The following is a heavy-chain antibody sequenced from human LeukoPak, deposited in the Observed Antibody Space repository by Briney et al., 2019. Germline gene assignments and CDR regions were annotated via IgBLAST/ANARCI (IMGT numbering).Heavy chain of an antibody. J-gene: IGHJ4*02. CDR2: ISAYNGNT. V-gene: IGHV1-18*01. CDR1: GYTFTSYG. CDR3: ARDDYDSSGYYYPYYSDN. Sequence: ASVKVSCKASGYTFTSYGISWVRQAPGQGLEWMGWISAYNGNTNYAQKLQGRVTMTTSTYTRTDYMELRSLRSDDTAVYYCARDDYDSSGYYYPYYSDNWGQGTLVTVFS. D-gene: IGHD3-22*01.